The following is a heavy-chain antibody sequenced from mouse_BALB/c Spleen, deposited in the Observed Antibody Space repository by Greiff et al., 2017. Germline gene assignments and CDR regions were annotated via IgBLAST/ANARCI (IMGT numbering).Heavy chain of an antibody. V-gene: IGHV2-2*02. Sequence: VQLQQSGPGLVQPSQSLSITCTVSGFSLTSYGVHWVRQSPGKGLEWLGVIWSGGSTDYNAAFISRLSISKDNSKSQVFFKMNSLQANDTAIYYCARNGDYYGSSDWYFDVWGAGTTVTVSS. CDR2: IWSGGST. D-gene: IGHD1-1*01. J-gene: IGHJ1*01. CDR1: GFSLTSYG. CDR3: ARNGDYYGSSDWYFDV.